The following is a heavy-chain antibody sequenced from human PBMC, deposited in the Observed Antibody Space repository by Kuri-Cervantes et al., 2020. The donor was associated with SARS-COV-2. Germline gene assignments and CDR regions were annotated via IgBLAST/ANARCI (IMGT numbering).Heavy chain of an antibody. Sequence: GESLKISCAASGFTFSSYGMHWVRQAPGKGLEWVAVIWYDGSNKYYADSVKGRFTISRDNSKNTLYLQMNSLRAEDTAVYYCAKVSYDSSGRYYYHYDMEVWGQGTTVTDSS. CDR1: GFTFSSYG. CDR2: IWYDGSNK. CDR3: AKVSYDSSGRYYYHYDMEV. J-gene: IGHJ6*02. D-gene: IGHD3-22*01. V-gene: IGHV3-33*06.